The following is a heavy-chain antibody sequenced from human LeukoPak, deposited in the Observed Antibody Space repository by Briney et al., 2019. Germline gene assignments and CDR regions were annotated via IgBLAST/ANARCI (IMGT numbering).Heavy chain of an antibody. Sequence: GGSLRLSCAASGFTFSSYGMSWVRQAPGKGLEWVSAISGSGGSTYYADSVKGRFTISRDNSKNTLYLQMNSLKTEDTAVYYCTRAPPILNDFWSGYNAFDIWGQGTMVTVSS. J-gene: IGHJ3*02. V-gene: IGHV3-23*01. CDR1: GFTFSSYG. CDR3: TRAPPILNDFWSGYNAFDI. CDR2: ISGSGGST. D-gene: IGHD3-3*01.